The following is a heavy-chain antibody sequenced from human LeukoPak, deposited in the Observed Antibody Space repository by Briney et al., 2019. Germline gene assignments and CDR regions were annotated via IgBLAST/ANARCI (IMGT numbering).Heavy chain of an antibody. CDR2: ISSSSSYI. Sequence: GGSLRLSCAASGFTFSSYSMNWVRQAPGKGLEWVSSISSSSSYIHYADSVKGRFTISRDNAKNSLYLQMNSLRAEDTAVYYCARGLNGDLDAFDIWGQGTMVTVSS. V-gene: IGHV3-21*01. J-gene: IGHJ3*02. CDR3: ARGLNGDLDAFDI. CDR1: GFTFSSYS. D-gene: IGHD4-17*01.